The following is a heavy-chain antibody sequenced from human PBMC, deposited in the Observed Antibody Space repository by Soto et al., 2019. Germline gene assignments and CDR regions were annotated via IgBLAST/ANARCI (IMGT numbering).Heavy chain of an antibody. CDR1: GYPCTSYD. D-gene: IGHD3-16*01. V-gene: IGHV1-8*01. J-gene: IGHJ6*02. CDR2: MNPHSANA. CDR3: SIEGVRGMDV. Sequence: QVQLLQYGAEVKKPGASVKVSCKASGYPCTSYDINWVRQATGQGLAWMGWMNPHSANAGYAQKFQVRVTMTRTTSISTAYMELSSLRSEDTSVYDCSIEGVRGMDVWGQGTTVTVSS.